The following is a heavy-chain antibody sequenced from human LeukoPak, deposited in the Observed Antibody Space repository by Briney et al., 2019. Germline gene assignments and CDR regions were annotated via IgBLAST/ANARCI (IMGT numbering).Heavy chain of an antibody. CDR1: GGSFSGYY. CDR2: INHSGRT. J-gene: IGHJ4*02. V-gene: IGHV4-34*01. CDR3: ARGREIYDFWSGQTSADY. D-gene: IGHD3-3*01. Sequence: SETLSLTCAVYGGSFSGYYWSGIGQPPGKGLEWIGEINHSGRTNYNPSLTSRVTISVDTSKNQFSLKLSSVTPADTAVYYCARGREIYDFWSGQTSADYWGQGTLVTVSS.